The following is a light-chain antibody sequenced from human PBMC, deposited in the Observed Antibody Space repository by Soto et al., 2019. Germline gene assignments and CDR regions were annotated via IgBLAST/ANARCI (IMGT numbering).Light chain of an antibody. CDR2: DVS. Sequence: QSALTQPASVSGSPGQSITISCTGTSSDVGGYNYVSWYQQHPGKAPKLMIYDVSNRPSGVSNRFSGSKSGNTASLTISGLQDEDEADYDCSSYTSSSTHYVFGTGTKLTVL. J-gene: IGLJ1*01. CDR3: SSYTSSSTHYV. CDR1: SSDVGGYNY. V-gene: IGLV2-14*01.